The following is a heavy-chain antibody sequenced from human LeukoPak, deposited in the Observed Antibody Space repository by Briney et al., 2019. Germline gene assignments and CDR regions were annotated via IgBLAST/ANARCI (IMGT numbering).Heavy chain of an antibody. Sequence: ASVKVSCKASGYTFTSYAMHWVRQAPGQRLEWMGWINAGNGNTKYSQKFQGRITITRDTSASTAYMELSSLRSEDTAVYYCARRTLGDSEGLDYWGQGTLVTVSS. V-gene: IGHV1-3*01. CDR1: GYTFTSYA. J-gene: IGHJ4*02. CDR3: ARRTLGDSEGLDY. D-gene: IGHD1-26*01. CDR2: INAGNGNT.